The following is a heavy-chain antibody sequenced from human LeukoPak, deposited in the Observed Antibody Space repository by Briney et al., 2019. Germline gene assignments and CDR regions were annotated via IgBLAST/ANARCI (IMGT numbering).Heavy chain of an antibody. Sequence: GGSLRLSCAASGFTFSSYGMHWVRQAPGKGLEWVSAISGSGGSTYYADSVKGRFTISRDNSKNTLYLQMNSLRAEDTAVYYCAKVVPAARGYYYYMDVWGKGTTVTVSS. CDR3: AKVVPAARGYYYYMDV. J-gene: IGHJ6*03. CDR2: ISGSGGST. CDR1: GFTFSSYG. D-gene: IGHD2-2*01. V-gene: IGHV3-23*01.